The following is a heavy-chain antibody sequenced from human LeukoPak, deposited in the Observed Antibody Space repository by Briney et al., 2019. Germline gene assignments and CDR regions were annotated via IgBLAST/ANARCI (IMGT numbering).Heavy chain of an antibody. CDR1: GGSFSGYY. CDR3: APYCSSTSCPYYFNY. CDR2: INHSGST. V-gene: IGHV4-34*01. D-gene: IGHD2-2*01. J-gene: IGHJ4*02. Sequence: PSETLSLTCAVYGGSFSGYYWSWVRQPPGKGLEWIGEINHSGSTNYNPSLKGRVTISVDTSKNQFSLKLSSVTAADTAVYYCAPYCSSTSCPYYFNYWGQGTLVTVSS.